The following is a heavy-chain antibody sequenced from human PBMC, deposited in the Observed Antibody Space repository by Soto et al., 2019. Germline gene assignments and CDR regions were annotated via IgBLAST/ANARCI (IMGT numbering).Heavy chain of an antibody. CDR1: GFTFSSYG. CDR3: AKERWRSSPYFDY. V-gene: IGHV3-30*18. Sequence: QVQLVESGGGVVQPGRSLRLSCAASGFTFSSYGMHWVRQAPGKGLEWVAVISYDGSNKYYADSVKGRFTISRDNSKNTMYLQMNSLRAEDTAVYYCAKERWRSSPYFDYWGQGTLVTVSS. CDR2: ISYDGSNK. J-gene: IGHJ4*02. D-gene: IGHD6-6*01.